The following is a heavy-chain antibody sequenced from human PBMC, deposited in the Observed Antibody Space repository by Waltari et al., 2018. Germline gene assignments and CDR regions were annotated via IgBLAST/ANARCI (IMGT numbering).Heavy chain of an antibody. J-gene: IGHJ1*01. CDR1: GGAFSSFSTSS. CDR2: ITPVFRTP. CDR3: ASAITGKEYFPY. Sequence: VQVVQSGPEVKTPGSSVRVSCTASGGAFSSFSTSSMRWARQAPGQGLEWMGGITPVFRTPTYAQNFQGRMTLTADESTTTVYMDLSGLTSDDTAIYYCASAITGKEYFPYWGQGTLLTVSS. V-gene: IGHV1-69*01. D-gene: IGHD6-6*01.